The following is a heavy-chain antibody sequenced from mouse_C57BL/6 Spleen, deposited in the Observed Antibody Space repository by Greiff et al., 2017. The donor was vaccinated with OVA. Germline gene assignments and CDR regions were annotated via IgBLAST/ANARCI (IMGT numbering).Heavy chain of an antibody. V-gene: IGHV1-7*01. CDR3: ARNPYGSRGGGYFDV. J-gene: IGHJ1*03. Sequence: QVQLKESGAELAKPGASVKLSCKASGYTFTSYWMHWVKQRPGQGLEWIGYINPSSGYTKYNQKFKDKATLTADKSYSTAYMQLSSLTYEDSAVYYCARNPYGSRGGGYFDVWGTGTTVTVSS. CDR1: GYTFTSYW. CDR2: INPSSGYT. D-gene: IGHD1-1*01.